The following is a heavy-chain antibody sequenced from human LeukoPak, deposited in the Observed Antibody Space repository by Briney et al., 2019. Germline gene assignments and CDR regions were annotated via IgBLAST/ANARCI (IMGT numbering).Heavy chain of an antibody. V-gene: IGHV1-46*01. D-gene: IGHD3-9*01. Sequence: ASVKVSCKASGYTFTSYYMHWVRQAPGQGLEWMGIINPSGGRTSYAQKFQGRVTMTRDTSTSTAYMELSSLRSEDTAVDYCARDSRTTQRYYYYYYMDVWGKGTTVTISS. CDR3: ARDSRTTQRYYYYYYMDV. J-gene: IGHJ6*03. CDR2: INPSGGRT. CDR1: GYTFTSYY.